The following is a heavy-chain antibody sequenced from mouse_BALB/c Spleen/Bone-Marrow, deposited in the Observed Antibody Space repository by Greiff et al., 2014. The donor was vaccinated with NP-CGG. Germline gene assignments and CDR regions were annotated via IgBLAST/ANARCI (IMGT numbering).Heavy chain of an antibody. D-gene: IGHD4-1*01. V-gene: IGHV5-17*02. CDR2: ISSGSSTI. CDR3: ATGTRAMDY. Sequence: DVQLQESGGGLVQPGGSRKLSCAASGFTFSSFGMHWVRQAPEKGLEWVAYISSGSSTIYYADTVKGRFTISRDNPKNTLFLQMTSLRSEDTAMYYCATGTRAMDYWDQGTSVTVSS. CDR1: GFTFSSFG. J-gene: IGHJ4*01.